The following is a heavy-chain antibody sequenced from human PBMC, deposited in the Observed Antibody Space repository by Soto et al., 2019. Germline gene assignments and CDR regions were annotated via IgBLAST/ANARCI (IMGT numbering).Heavy chain of an antibody. CDR3: AVAMVREILIFESSGMHV. J-gene: IGHJ6*02. Sequence: QVHLVQSGAEVKKPGSSVKVSCKTSGGSFNNYAVSWVRQAPGQGLEWMGGIIPNFDTPNYAQKFQDRVTIIADESTSTVDMELRSLRSNDTAGDYCAVAMVREILIFESSGMHVWGQGTTVIVSS. D-gene: IGHD3-10*01. CDR1: GGSFNNYA. V-gene: IGHV1-69*01. CDR2: IIPNFDTP.